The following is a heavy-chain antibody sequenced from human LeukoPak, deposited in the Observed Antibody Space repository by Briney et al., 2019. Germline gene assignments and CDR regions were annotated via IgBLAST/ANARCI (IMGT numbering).Heavy chain of an antibody. J-gene: IGHJ4*02. D-gene: IGHD5-18*01. V-gene: IGHV3-21*01. CDR3: ATSPVYSYGHPYYFDY. CDR1: GFTSSSYS. CDR2: ISSSSSYI. Sequence: GGSLRLSCAGSGFTSSSYSMNWVRQAPGKGLEWVSCISSSSSYIYYADSVKGRFTISRDNAKNSLYLQMNSLRAEDTAVYYCATSPVYSYGHPYYFDYWGQGTLVTVSS.